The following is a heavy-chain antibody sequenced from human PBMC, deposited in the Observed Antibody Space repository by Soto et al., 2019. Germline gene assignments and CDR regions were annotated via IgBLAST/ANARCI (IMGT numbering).Heavy chain of an antibody. CDR3: TAQLSCSIIGS. CDR2: IKNKADGGTT. CDR1: GFIFNNAL. D-gene: IGHD1-1*01. Sequence: EVQLVESGGGLVKPGGSLRLSCAASGFIFNNALMNWVRQAPGKGLEWVGRIKNKADGGTTDYAAPVKGRFSISRDASKKTLYLQMTSLKTEGTGLYYCTAQLSCSIIGSWGQGTLVIVSS. V-gene: IGHV3-15*07. J-gene: IGHJ4*02.